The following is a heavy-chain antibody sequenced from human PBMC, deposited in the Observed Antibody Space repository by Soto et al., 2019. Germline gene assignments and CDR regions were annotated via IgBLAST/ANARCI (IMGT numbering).Heavy chain of an antibody. CDR1: GGSLSSGGYY. CDR2: IYYSGST. D-gene: IGHD2-21*02. Sequence: TVAGGSLSSGGYYWSWNRQHPGKGLEWIGYIYYSGSTYYNPSLKSRVTISVDTSKNQFSLKLSSVTAADTAVYYCARVHCGGDCRPGEWFYYYGMDVWGQGTTVTVSS. CDR3: ARVHCGGDCRPGEWFYYYGMDV. V-gene: IGHV4-31*02. J-gene: IGHJ6*02.